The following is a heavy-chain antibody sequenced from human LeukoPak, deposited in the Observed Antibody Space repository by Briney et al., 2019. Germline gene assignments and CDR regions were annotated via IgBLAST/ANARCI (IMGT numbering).Heavy chain of an antibody. CDR3: ARAGGRDFHFDS. D-gene: IGHD5-12*01. CDR2: IYHSGST. V-gene: IGHV4-4*02. CDR1: GGSISSSNW. J-gene: IGHJ4*02. Sequence: SETLSLTCAVSGGSISSSNWWSWVRQPPGKGLEWIGEIYHSGSTNYNPSLKSRVTMSVDKSKNQFSLKLSSVTAADTAFYYCARAGGRDFHFDSWGQGTLVTVSS.